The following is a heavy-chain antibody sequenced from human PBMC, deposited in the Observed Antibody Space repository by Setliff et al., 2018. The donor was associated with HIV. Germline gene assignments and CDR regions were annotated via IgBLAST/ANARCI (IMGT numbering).Heavy chain of an antibody. Sequence: SETLSLTCTVSGSFINSDYWGWIRQPPGKGLEWIGSIYHSATTYYNPSLWGRVTISVDTSKNHFSLKLTSVTAADTAVYYCARAEMATIVAFDIWGQGTMVTVSS. D-gene: IGHD5-12*01. CDR1: GSFINSDY. J-gene: IGHJ3*02. V-gene: IGHV4-38-2*02. CDR2: IYHSATT. CDR3: ARAEMATIVAFDI.